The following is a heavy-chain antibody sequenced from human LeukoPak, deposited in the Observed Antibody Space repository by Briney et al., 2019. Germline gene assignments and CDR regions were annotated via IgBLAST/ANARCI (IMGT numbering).Heavy chain of an antibody. Sequence: SETLSLTCAVYGGSFSGYYWSWIRQPPGKGLEWIGYIYYSGSTNYNPSLKSRVTISVDTSKNQFSLKLSSVTAADTAVYYCARAGEYSSSSFDYWGQGTLVTVSS. CDR1: GGSFSGYY. J-gene: IGHJ4*02. V-gene: IGHV4-59*01. CDR2: IYYSGST. D-gene: IGHD6-6*01. CDR3: ARAGEYSSSSFDY.